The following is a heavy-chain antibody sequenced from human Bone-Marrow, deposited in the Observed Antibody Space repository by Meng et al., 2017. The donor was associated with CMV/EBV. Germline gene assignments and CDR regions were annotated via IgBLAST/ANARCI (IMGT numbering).Heavy chain of an antibody. CDR2: IYYSGST. D-gene: IGHD3-10*01. CDR3: ARAAGGGRDY. Sequence: LTCPASGGSISSGGYYWSWIRQHPGKGLEWIGYIYYSGSTYYNPSLKSRVTISVDTSKNQFSLKLSSVTAADTAVYYCARAAGGGRDYWGQGTLVTVSS. V-gene: IGHV4-31*03. J-gene: IGHJ4*02. CDR1: GGSISSGGYY.